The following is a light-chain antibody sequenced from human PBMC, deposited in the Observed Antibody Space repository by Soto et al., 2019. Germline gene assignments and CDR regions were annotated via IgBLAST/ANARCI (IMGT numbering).Light chain of an antibody. J-gene: IGKJ4*01. Sequence: EIMFTQSPATLSLSPGERATLACSASQSVRSYLAWYAQKPGQAPRLLIYDASTMETGFPARFNGSGSGPECTLPISSLQPEDVATDYCPQYDNNTLTFGGGTKVDI. CDR3: PQYDNNTLT. CDR2: DAS. V-gene: IGKV3-15*01. CDR1: QSVRSY.